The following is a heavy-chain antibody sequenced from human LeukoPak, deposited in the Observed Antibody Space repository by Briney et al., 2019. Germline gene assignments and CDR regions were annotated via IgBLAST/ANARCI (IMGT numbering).Heavy chain of an antibody. CDR1: GFTFSSYG. CDR2: ISYDGSNK. D-gene: IGHD3-16*01. J-gene: IGHJ6*02. Sequence: PGRSLRLSCAASGFTFSSYGMHWVRQAPGKGLEWVAVISYDGSNKYYADSVKGRFTISRDNSKNTLYLQMNSLRAEDTAVYYCAKSIYPLAGHPYGTDVWGQGTTVTVSS. CDR3: AKSIYPLAGHPYGTDV. V-gene: IGHV3-30*18.